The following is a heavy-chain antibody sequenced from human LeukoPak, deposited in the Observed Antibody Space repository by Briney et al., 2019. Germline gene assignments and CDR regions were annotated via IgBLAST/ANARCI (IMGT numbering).Heavy chain of an antibody. J-gene: IGHJ4*02. D-gene: IGHD6-13*01. CDR3: VKDGGRDTAAAYY. CDR2: ILRNSGSI. V-gene: IGHV3-9*01. Sequence: GRSLRLSCAASGFTFDDYAMHWVRQAPGKGPEWVSGILRNSGSIGYADSVKGRFTISRDDAKNSLYLQMNSLRAEDTALYYCVKDGGRDTAAAYYWGQGTLVSVSS. CDR1: GFTFDDYA.